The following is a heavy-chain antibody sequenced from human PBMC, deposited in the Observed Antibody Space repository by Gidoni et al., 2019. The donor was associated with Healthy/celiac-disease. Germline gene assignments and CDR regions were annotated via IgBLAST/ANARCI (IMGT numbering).Heavy chain of an antibody. D-gene: IGHD3-10*01. Sequence: QVQLVESGGGVVQPGRSLRLSCAASGFTFSSYGMHWVRQAPGKGLEWVAVISYDGSNKYYADSVKGRFTISRDNSKNTLYLQMNSLRAEDTAVYYCAKSLEPFGELFGIREFPYPDYWGQGTLVTVSS. CDR3: AKSLEPFGELFGIREFPYPDY. CDR2: ISYDGSNK. V-gene: IGHV3-30*18. CDR1: GFTFSSYG. J-gene: IGHJ4*02.